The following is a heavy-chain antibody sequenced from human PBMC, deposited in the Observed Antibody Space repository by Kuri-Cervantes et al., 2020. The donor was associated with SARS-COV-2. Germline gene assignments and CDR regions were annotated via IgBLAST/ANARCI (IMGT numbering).Heavy chain of an antibody. V-gene: IGHV1-18*01. CDR3: ARDPRIAAPRKFWSDYYGMDV. CDR2: ISAYNGNT. D-gene: IGHD6-13*01. CDR1: GYTFTSYG. J-gene: IGHJ6*02. Sequence: ASVKVSCKASGYTFTSYGISWVRQARGQGLEWMGWISAYNGNTNYAQKLQGRVTMTTDTSTSTAYMELRSLRSDDTAVYYCARDPRIAAPRKFWSDYYGMDVWGQGTTVTVSS.